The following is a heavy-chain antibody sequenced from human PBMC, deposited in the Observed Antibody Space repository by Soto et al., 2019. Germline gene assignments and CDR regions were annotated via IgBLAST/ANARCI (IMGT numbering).Heavy chain of an antibody. CDR2: IKEGGSDK. CDR3: ARQRDGY. V-gene: IGHV3-7*05. Sequence: PGGSLSLSCAGSGFTFSRYWMTWVRQAPGKGLEWVANIKEGGSDKYYVDSVKGRFTISRDNAQNSLYLQLNSLRAEDTAVYYCARQRDGYWGQGTLVTVSS. CDR1: GFTFSRYW. J-gene: IGHJ4*02.